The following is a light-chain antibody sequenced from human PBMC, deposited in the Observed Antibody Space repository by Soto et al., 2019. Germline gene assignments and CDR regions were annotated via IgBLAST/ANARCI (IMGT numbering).Light chain of an antibody. CDR3: QQYYSHHPT. V-gene: IGKV4-1*01. CDR2: WAS. Sequence: IVMTQSPDSLAVSLGERATINCKSSQSVLYSSNNKDYLAWYQQKPGQPPKLLIYWASTRESVVPDRFSGRGSGTDFTLTISSLQAEDGAVYCCQQYYSHHPTVGPRNKVDIK. CDR1: QSVLYSSNNKDY. J-gene: IGKJ3*01.